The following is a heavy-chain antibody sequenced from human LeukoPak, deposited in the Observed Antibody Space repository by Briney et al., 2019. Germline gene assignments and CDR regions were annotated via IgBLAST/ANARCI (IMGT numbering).Heavy chain of an antibody. CDR2: IKQDGSEK. CDR3: ASHDSSGYYGCFDY. J-gene: IGHJ4*02. CDR1: GFTFSSYW. Sequence: GGSLRLSCAASGFTFSSYWMSWVCQAPGKGLEWVANIKQDGSEKYYVDSVKGRFTISRDNAKNSLYLQMNSLRAEDTAVYYCASHDSSGYYGCFDYWGQGTLVTVSS. V-gene: IGHV3-7*01. D-gene: IGHD3-22*01.